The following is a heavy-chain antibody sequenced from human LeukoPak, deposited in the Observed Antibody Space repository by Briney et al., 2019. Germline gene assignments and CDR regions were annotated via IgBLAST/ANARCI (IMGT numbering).Heavy chain of an antibody. CDR3: ATSGYDGYNYNY. V-gene: IGHV4-59*01. D-gene: IGHD5-24*01. Sequence: PSETLSLTCTVSGGSISSYYWSWIRQPPGRGLEWIGYIYYSGSTNYNPSLKSRVTISVDTSKNQFSLKLSSVTAADTAVYYCATSGYDGYNYNYWGQGTLVTVSS. CDR1: GGSISSYY. CDR2: IYYSGST. J-gene: IGHJ4*02.